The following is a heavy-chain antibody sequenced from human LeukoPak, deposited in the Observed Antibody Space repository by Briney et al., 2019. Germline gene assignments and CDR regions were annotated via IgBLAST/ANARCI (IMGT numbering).Heavy chain of an antibody. V-gene: IGHV3-74*01. D-gene: IGHD3-10*01. CDR1: GFTFSTYW. CDR3: ARSRQPYYYGSGGSWFDP. J-gene: IGHJ5*02. CDR2: INSDGSST. Sequence: GGSLRLSCAASGFTFSTYWMHWVRQAPGKGLVWVSHINSDGSSTTYADSVKGRFTISRDNAKNTLYLQMNSLRAEDTTVYSCARSRQPYYYGSGGSWFDPWGQGTLVTVSS.